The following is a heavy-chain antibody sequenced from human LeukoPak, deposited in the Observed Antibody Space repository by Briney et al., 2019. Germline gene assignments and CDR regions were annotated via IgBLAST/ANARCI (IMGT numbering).Heavy chain of an antibody. J-gene: IGHJ4*02. CDR2: IWYGGSST. Sequence: GGSLRLSCAASGFTFSSYAMSWVRQAPGKGLEWVAVIWYGGSSTHYADSVKGRFTISRDNSKNTLYLEMNSLRAEDTAVYYCARDGNWGQGTLVTVSS. CDR3: ARDGN. CDR1: GFTFSSYA. V-gene: IGHV3-33*08.